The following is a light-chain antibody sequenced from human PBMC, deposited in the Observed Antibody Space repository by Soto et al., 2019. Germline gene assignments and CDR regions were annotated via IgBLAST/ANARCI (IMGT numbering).Light chain of an antibody. J-gene: IGKJ5*01. CDR2: DAS. CDR3: QQYYNLPIT. Sequence: DIQMTQSPSSLSASVGDRVTITCQASQGISNYLNWYQQKPGKAPKLLIYDASNLETGVPSRFSGSGSGTDFTFTISSLQPEDIATYYCQQYYNLPITFGQGTRLEIK. CDR1: QGISNY. V-gene: IGKV1-33*01.